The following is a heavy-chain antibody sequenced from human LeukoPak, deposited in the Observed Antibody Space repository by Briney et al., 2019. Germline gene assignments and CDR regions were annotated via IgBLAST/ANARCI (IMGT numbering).Heavy chain of an antibody. J-gene: IGHJ6*03. Sequence: GGSLRLSCAASGFTFDDYAMHWVRQAPGKGLEWVSLISWDGGSTYYADSVKGRFTISRDNSKNSLYLQMNSLRAEDTALYYCAKEGDCSKSTYYYYYMDVWGKGTTVTVSS. CDR1: GFTFDDYA. CDR2: ISWDGGST. D-gene: IGHD4-11*01. CDR3: AKEGDCSKSTYYYYYMDV. V-gene: IGHV3-43D*03.